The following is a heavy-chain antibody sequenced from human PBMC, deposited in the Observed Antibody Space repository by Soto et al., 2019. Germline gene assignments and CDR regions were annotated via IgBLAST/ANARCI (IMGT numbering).Heavy chain of an antibody. J-gene: IGHJ6*03. V-gene: IGHV6-1*01. Sequence: SQTLSLTCAISGDSVSSNSAAWNWIRQSPSRGLEWLGRTYYRSKWYNDYAVSVKSRITINPDTSKNQFSLQLNSVTPEDTAVYYCARIGIAAAGTDYYYYYMDVWGKGTKVTVSS. CDR3: ARIGIAAAGTDYYYYYMDV. D-gene: IGHD6-13*01. CDR2: TYYRSKWYN. CDR1: GDSVSSNSAA.